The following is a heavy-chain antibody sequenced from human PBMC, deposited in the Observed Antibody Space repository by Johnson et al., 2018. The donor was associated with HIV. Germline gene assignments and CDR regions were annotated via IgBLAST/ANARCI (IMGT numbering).Heavy chain of an antibody. CDR3: ARARDSWSSSWLSRDNAFDI. D-gene: IGHD6-13*01. Sequence: VQLVESGGGLVQPGGSLRLSCAASGFTFSSYDMHWVRQATGKGLEWVSAIGTAGDTYYPGSVKGRFTISRENAKNSLDLQMNSLRAGDTAVYYCARARDSWSSSWLSRDNAFDIWGQGTMVTVSS. V-gene: IGHV3-13*01. J-gene: IGHJ3*02. CDR2: IGTAGDT. CDR1: GFTFSSYD.